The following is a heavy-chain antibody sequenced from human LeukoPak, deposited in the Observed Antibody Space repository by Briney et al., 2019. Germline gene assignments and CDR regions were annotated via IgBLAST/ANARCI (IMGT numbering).Heavy chain of an antibody. D-gene: IGHD2-15*01. Sequence: SVKVSCKASGGTFSSYTISWVRQAPGQGLEWMGRIIPILGIANYAQKFQGRVTITTDESTSTAYMELSSLRSEDTAVYYCARDSHCSGGSCYSSKNWFDPWGQGTLVTASS. CDR1: GGTFSSYT. CDR3: ARDSHCSGGSCYSSKNWFDP. V-gene: IGHV1-69*16. J-gene: IGHJ5*02. CDR2: IIPILGIA.